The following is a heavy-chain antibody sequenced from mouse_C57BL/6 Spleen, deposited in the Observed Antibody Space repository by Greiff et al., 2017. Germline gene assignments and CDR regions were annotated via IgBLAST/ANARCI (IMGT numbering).Heavy chain of an antibody. CDR2: INPNNGGT. V-gene: IGHV1-18*01. CDR1: GYTFTDYN. D-gene: IGHD2-4*01. Sequence: EVQLQQSGPELVKPGASVKIPCKASGYTFTDYNMDWVKQSHGKSLEWIGDINPNNGGTIYNQKFKGKATLTVDKSSSTAYMELRSLTSEDTAVYYCARGYDYDEVYYARDYWGQGTSVTVSS. J-gene: IGHJ4*01. CDR3: ARGYDYDEVYYARDY.